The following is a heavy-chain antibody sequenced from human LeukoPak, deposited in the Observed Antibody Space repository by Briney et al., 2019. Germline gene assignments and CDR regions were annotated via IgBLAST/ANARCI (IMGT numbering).Heavy chain of an antibody. D-gene: IGHD2-15*01. CDR1: GSSFTSHW. J-gene: IGHJ4*02. CDR3: ARRYCSGGTCYYFDY. CDR2: INPSDSDT. Sequence: GESLKISCEGSGSSFTSHWIAWVRQMPGKGLEWMGIINPSDSDTRYSPSFQGQVTISVDKSISTAYLQWSSLKASDTAMYYCARRYCSGGTCYYFDYWGQGALVTVSS. V-gene: IGHV5-51*01.